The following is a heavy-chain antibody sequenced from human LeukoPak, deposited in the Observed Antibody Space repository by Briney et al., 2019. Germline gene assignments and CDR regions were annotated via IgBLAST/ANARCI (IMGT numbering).Heavy chain of an antibody. V-gene: IGHV1-18*01. J-gene: IGHJ4*02. D-gene: IGHD1-26*01. CDR1: GYTFTNFP. Sequence: GASVKVSCKASGYTFTNFPIGWVRQAPGQGLEWMGWISAYNGYTKYAPSLQGRVTMTTDTSTSTAYMQLGSLRSDDTAMYYCARVGGNYEGLIDYWGQGTLVTVSS. CDR3: ARVGGNYEGLIDY. CDR2: ISAYNGYT.